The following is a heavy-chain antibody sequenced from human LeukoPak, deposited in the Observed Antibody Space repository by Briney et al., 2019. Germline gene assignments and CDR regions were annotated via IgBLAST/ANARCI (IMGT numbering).Heavy chain of an antibody. V-gene: IGHV3-53*01. D-gene: IGHD4-17*01. J-gene: IGHJ6*02. CDR2: IYSGGST. CDR1: GFTVSSNY. CDR3: ARTYYGDYLHYYYGMDV. Sequence: GGSLRLSCGASGFTVSSNYMSWVRQAPGKGLEWVSVIYSGGSTYYADSVKGRFTISRDNSKNTLYLQMNSLRAEDTAVYYCARTYYGDYLHYYYGMDVWGQGTTVTVSS.